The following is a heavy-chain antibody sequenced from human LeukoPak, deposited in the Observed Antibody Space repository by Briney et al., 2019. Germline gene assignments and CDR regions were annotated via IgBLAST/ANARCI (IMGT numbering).Heavy chain of an antibody. CDR1: GGSISSSSYY. CDR2: IYYSGST. CDR3: ASLDPEIF. D-gene: IGHD1-1*01. V-gene: IGHV4-39*01. Sequence: SETLSLTCTVSGGSISSSSYYWGWIRQPPGKGLEWIGSIYYSGSTYYNPSLKSRVTISVDTSKNQFPLKLSSVTAADTAVYYCASLDPEIFWGQGTLVTVSS. J-gene: IGHJ4*02.